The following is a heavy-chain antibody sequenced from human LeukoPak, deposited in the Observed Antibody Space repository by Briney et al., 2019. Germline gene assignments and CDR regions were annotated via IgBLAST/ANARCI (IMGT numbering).Heavy chain of an antibody. D-gene: IGHD4-17*01. Sequence: PGGSLRLSCAASGFTVSSNYMSWVRQAPGKGLEWVSIIYTGGGTYYADSVKGRFTISRDNSKNTLYLQMNSLRAEDTAVYYCARVLWNGDYPRFDYWGQGTQVTVSS. V-gene: IGHV3-53*01. CDR2: IYTGGGT. CDR1: GFTVSSNY. J-gene: IGHJ4*02. CDR3: ARVLWNGDYPRFDY.